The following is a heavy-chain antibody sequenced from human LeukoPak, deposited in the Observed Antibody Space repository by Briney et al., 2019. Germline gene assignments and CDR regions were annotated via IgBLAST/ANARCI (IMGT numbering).Heavy chain of an antibody. CDR2: INHSGST. Sequence: PSETLSLTCAVYGGSFSGYYWSWIRQPPGKGLEWIGEINHSGSTNYNPSLKSRVTISVDTSKNQFSLKLSSVTAADTAVYYCARIETFGGVIDYFDYWGQGTLVTVSS. D-gene: IGHD3-16*02. CDR3: ARIETFGGVIDYFDY. CDR1: GGSFSGYY. J-gene: IGHJ4*02. V-gene: IGHV4-34*01.